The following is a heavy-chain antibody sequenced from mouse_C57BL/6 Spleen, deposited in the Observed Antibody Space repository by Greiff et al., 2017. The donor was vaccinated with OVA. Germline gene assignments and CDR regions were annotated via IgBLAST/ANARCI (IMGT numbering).Heavy chain of an antibody. Sequence: EVKLVESGPGLAKPSQTLSLTCSVTGYSITSDYWNWIRKFPGNKLEYMGYISYSGSTYYNPSLKSRISITRDTSKNQYYLQLNSVTTEDTATYYCATRDSIYHSYWYFNVWGTGTTVTVSS. V-gene: IGHV3-8*01. D-gene: IGHD2-1*01. CDR2: ISYSGST. CDR1: GYSITSDY. CDR3: ATRDSIYHSYWYFNV. J-gene: IGHJ1*03.